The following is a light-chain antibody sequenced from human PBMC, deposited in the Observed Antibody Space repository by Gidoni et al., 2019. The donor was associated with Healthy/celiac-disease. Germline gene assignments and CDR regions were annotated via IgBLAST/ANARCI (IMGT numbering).Light chain of an antibody. CDR3: HQYGSTPWT. CDR1: PGASSIY. CDR2: GAS. Sequence: ELVLTQSPGTLSLSPGERATLSCRASPGASSIYLAWFQQKVGQAPRLLIYGASSRATGIPDRFRGSGSGTDFTLPISRLEPEDFAVYSCHQYGSTPWTFGQGTKVEIK. J-gene: IGKJ1*01. V-gene: IGKV3-20*01.